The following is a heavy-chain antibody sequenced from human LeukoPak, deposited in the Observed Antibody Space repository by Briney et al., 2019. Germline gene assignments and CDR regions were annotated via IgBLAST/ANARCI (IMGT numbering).Heavy chain of an antibody. CDR3: ARTGYSSGRFDY. Sequence: GGSLRLSCAASGFTFSSYSMNWVRQAPGKGLEWVSSISSSSSYIYYADSVKGRFTIPRDNAKNSLYLQMNSLRAEDTAVYYCARTGYSSGRFDYWGQGTLVTVSS. J-gene: IGHJ4*02. CDR2: ISSSSSYI. V-gene: IGHV3-21*01. D-gene: IGHD6-19*01. CDR1: GFTFSSYS.